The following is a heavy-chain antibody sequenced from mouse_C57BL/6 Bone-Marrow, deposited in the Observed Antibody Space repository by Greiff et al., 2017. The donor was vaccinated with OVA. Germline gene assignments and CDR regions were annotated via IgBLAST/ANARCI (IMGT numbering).Heavy chain of an antibody. CDR2: IHPNSGST. CDR1: GYTFTSYW. V-gene: IGHV1-64*01. D-gene: IGHD1-3*01. Sequence: VKLMESGAELVKPGASVKLSCKASGYTFTSYWMHWVKQRPGQGLEWIGMIHPNSGSTNYNEKFKSKATLTVDKSSSTAYMQLSSLTSEDSAVYYCAREGVYSYYAMDYWGQGTSVTVSS. CDR3: AREGVYSYYAMDY. J-gene: IGHJ4*01.